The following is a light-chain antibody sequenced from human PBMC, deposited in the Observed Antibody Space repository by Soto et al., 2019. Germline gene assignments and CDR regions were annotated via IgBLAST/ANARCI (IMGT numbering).Light chain of an antibody. CDR3: TSYTSTSTWV. CDR1: SSDVGGYNY. J-gene: IGLJ3*02. Sequence: QSALTQPASVSGSPGQSITISCTGTSSDVGGYNYVSWYQQHPGKAPKLMIFEVTYRPSGVSIRFSGSKSGNTASLTISGLQAEDEADYYCTSYTSTSTWVSGGGTKLTVL. CDR2: EVT. V-gene: IGLV2-14*01.